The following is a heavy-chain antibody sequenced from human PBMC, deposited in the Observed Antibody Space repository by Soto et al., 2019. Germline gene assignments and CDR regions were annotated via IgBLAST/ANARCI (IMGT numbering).Heavy chain of an antibody. J-gene: IGHJ4*02. CDR3: ATAEVDY. CDR2: ISYDGSNK. CDR1: GFTFSSYG. Sequence: PGGSLRLSCAASGFTFSSYGMHWVRQAPGKGLEWVAVISYDGSNKYYADSVKGRFTISRDNSKNTLYLQMNSLRAEDTAVYYCATAEVDYWGPGTLVRVSA. V-gene: IGHV3-30*03.